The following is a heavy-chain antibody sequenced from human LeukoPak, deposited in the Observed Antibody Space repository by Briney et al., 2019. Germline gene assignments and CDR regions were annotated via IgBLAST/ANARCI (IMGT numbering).Heavy chain of an antibody. CDR1: GGPFSGYY. Sequence: SETLSLTCAVYGGPFSGYYWSWFRQPPGKGLKGIGEINHSGSTNYNPSLKSRVTISVDTSKNQFSLKLSSVTAADTAVYYCASFLKRSSGWQRGIDIWGQGTMVTVSS. J-gene: IGHJ3*02. V-gene: IGHV4-34*01. D-gene: IGHD6-19*01. CDR2: INHSGST. CDR3: ASFLKRSSGWQRGIDI.